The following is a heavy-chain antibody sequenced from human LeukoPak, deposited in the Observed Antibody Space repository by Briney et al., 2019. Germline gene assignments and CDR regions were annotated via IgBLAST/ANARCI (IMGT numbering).Heavy chain of an antibody. CDR3: ARRAISSGWSFDY. Sequence: SETLSLTCTVSGGSISNYHWSWIRQPAGKGLEWIGQIHTSGSTNYNPPLKSRVSMSIDTTEDQVSLTIRSVTAADTAFYYCARRAISSGWSFDYWGHGTLVTVYS. CDR2: IHTSGST. D-gene: IGHD6-19*01. J-gene: IGHJ4*01. V-gene: IGHV4-4*07. CDR1: GGSISNYH.